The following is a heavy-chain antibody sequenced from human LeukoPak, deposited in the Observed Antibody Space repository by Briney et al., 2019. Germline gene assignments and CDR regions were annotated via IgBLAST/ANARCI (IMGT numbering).Heavy chain of an antibody. CDR2: IIPIFGTA. D-gene: IGHD3-3*01. CDR1: GGTFSSYA. CDR3: AKGDYDFWSGYYSY. V-gene: IGHV1-69*05. J-gene: IGHJ4*02. Sequence: SVKVSCKASGGTFSSYAISWVRQAPGQGLEWMGGIIPIFGTANYAQKFQGRVTITTDESTSTAYMELSSLRSEDTAVYYCAKGDYDFWSGYYSYWGQGTLVTVSS.